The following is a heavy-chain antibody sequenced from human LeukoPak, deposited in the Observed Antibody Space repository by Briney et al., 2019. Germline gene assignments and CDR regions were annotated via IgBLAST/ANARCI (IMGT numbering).Heavy chain of an antibody. CDR1: GYSISSGYY. J-gene: IGHJ6*03. Sequence: SETLSLTCTVSGYSISSGYYWGWIRQPPGKGLEWIGSIYHSGSTYYNPSLKSRVTISVDTSKNQFSLKLSSVTAADTAVYYCAREVPRIAVASYYYYMDVWGKGTTVTVSS. CDR2: IYHSGST. D-gene: IGHD6-19*01. V-gene: IGHV4-38-2*02. CDR3: AREVPRIAVASYYYYMDV.